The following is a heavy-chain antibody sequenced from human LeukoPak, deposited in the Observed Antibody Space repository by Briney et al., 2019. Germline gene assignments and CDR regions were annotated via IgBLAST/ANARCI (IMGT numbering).Heavy chain of an antibody. J-gene: IGHJ4*02. Sequence: SETLSLTCTVSGYSISSAYHWGWIRQPPGKGLEWIGSIYRSGSTYYNPSLKSRVTISVDTSKNQFSLKLSSVTAADTAVYYCASVENWNERWGQGTLVTVSS. CDR3: ASVENWNER. V-gene: IGHV4-38-2*02. CDR2: IYRSGST. CDR1: GYSISSAYH. D-gene: IGHD1-1*01.